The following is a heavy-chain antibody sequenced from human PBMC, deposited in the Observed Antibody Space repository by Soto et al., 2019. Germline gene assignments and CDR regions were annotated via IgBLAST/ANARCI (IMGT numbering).Heavy chain of an antibody. CDR1: GYTFTSYY. CDR2: INPSGGST. CDR3: DRDREGSGLPDAFDI. J-gene: IGHJ3*02. D-gene: IGHD6-19*01. Sequence: ASVKVSCKASGYTFTSYYMHWVRQAPGQGLEWMGIINPSGGSTSYAQKFQGRVTMTRDTSTSTVYMELSSLRSEDTAVYYCDRDREGSGLPDAFDIWGQGTMVNVSS. V-gene: IGHV1-46*03.